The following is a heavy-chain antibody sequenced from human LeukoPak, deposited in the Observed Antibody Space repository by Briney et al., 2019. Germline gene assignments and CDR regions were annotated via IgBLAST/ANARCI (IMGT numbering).Heavy chain of an antibody. CDR3: ARASSSWYPNYYYGMDV. D-gene: IGHD6-13*01. CDR1: GGSISSYY. V-gene: IGHV4-59*08. J-gene: IGHJ6*02. CDR2: IYYSGST. Sequence: PSETPSLTCTVSGGSISSYYWSWVRQPPGKGLEWIGYIYYSGSTNYNPSLKSRVTISVDTSKNQFSLKLSSVTAADTAVYYCARASSSWYPNYYYGMDVWGQGTTVTVSS.